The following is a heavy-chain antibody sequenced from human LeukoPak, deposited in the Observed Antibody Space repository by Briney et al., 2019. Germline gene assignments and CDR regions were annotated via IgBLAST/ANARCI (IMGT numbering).Heavy chain of an antibody. CDR2: INWSGGST. CDR3: ARAPITSPFYFDY. CDR1: GFAFDEHG. Sequence: GGSLRLSCTAFGFAFDEHGMSWVRQVPGKGLEWVSGINWSGGSTGYADPLRGRFTISRDNAKNSLYLQMDSLRAEDTALYYCARAPITSPFYFDYWGQGTLVTVSS. V-gene: IGHV3-20*04. J-gene: IGHJ4*02. D-gene: IGHD2-2*01.